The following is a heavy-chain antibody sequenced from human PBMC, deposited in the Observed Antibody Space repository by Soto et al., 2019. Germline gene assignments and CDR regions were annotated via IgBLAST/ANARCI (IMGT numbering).Heavy chain of an antibody. CDR1: GFTFSDYA. V-gene: IGHV3-64D*06. CDR3: VKCSSRYWYEY. D-gene: IGHD3-22*01. J-gene: IGHJ4*02. Sequence: GGSLRLSCLASGFTFSDYAMHWVRQAPGKGLEYVSAISDTGGSTFYADSVKGSFTISRDNYKNTMYLQMSSLRAEDPAVYYWVKCSSRYWYEYWGQGILVTVSS. CDR2: ISDTGGST.